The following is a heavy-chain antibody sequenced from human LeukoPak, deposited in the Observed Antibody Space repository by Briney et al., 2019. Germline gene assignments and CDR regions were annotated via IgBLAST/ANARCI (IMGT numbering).Heavy chain of an antibody. V-gene: IGHV3-30*03. J-gene: IGHJ5*02. Sequence: LSLTCAVYGGSFSGYYWSWIRQPPGKGLEWVAVISYDGSNKYYADSVKGRFTISRDNSKNTLYLQMNSLRAEDTAVYYCARDRYCKSGGSCYDDWFDPWGQGTLVTVSS. CDR3: ARDRYCKSGGSCYDDWFDP. D-gene: IGHD2-15*01. CDR2: ISYDGSNK. CDR1: GGSFSGYY.